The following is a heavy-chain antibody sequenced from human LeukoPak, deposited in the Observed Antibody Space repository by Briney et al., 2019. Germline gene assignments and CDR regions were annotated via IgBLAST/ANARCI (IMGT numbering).Heavy chain of an antibody. CDR3: ASGSTTVTTGDY. J-gene: IGHJ4*02. Sequence: ASVKVSCKASGYTFTSYYMHWVRQAPGQGLEWMGIINPSGGSTSYAQKFQGRVTMTRDTSTSTVYMELSSLRSEDTAVYYCASGSTTVTTGDYWGPGNPGHRLL. CDR2: INPSGGST. D-gene: IGHD4-17*01. CDR1: GYTFTSYY. V-gene: IGHV1-46*01.